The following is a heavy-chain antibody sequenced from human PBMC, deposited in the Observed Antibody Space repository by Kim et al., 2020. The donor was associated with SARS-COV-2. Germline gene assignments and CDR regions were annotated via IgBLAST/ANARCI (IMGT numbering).Heavy chain of an antibody. Sequence: SVKVSCKASGGTFSSYAISWVRQAPGQGLEWMGGIIPIFGTANYAQKFQGRVTITADESTSTAYMELSSLRSEDTAVYYCARGHYYDSSGYYDFFDYWGQGTLVTVSS. V-gene: IGHV1-69*13. CDR3: ARGHYYDSSGYYDFFDY. D-gene: IGHD3-22*01. CDR1: GGTFSSYA. J-gene: IGHJ4*02. CDR2: IIPIFGTA.